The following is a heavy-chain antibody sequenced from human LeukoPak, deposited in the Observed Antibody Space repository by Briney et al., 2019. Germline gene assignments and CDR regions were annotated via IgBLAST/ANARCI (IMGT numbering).Heavy chain of an antibody. CDR1: GFAFSSNW. D-gene: IGHD3-22*01. V-gene: IGHV3-74*01. CDR2: INSGGSGT. Sequence: GGSLRLSCAASGFAFSSNWMHWVRQTPGKGLVWVSRINSGGSGTSYADSVEGRFTISRDNAKNSLYLQMNSLRAEDTAVYYCARDSYYYDSSGYYPPPFWGQGTLVTVSS. CDR3: ARDSYYYDSSGYYPPPF. J-gene: IGHJ4*02.